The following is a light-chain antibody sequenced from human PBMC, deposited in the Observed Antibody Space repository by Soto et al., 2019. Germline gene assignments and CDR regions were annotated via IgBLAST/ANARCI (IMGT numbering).Light chain of an antibody. CDR3: GTWGANPRIGV. CDR2: DND. V-gene: IGLV1-51*01. CDR1: SSNIGNDY. J-gene: IGLJ3*02. Sequence: QAVVTQPPSVSAAPGQRVTISCSGSSSNIGNDYVAWYQQLPGTAPKLLISDNDKRPSGIPDRFSGSKSGTSATLAITGLQTGDEADYYCGTWGANPRIGVFGGGTKLTVL.